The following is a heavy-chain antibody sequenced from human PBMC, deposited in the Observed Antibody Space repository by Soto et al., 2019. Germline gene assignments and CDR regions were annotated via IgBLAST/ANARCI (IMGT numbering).Heavy chain of an antibody. CDR1: GYSFTSYW. V-gene: IGHV5-10-1*01. CDR3: ARHYSSSHYYYGMDV. Sequence: GESLKISCKGSGYSFTSYWISWVRQMPGKGLEWMGRIDPSDSYTNYSPSFQGHVTISADKSISTAYLQWSSLKASDTAMYYCARHYSSSHYYYGMDVWGQGTTVTVSS. CDR2: IDPSDSYT. J-gene: IGHJ6*02. D-gene: IGHD6-6*01.